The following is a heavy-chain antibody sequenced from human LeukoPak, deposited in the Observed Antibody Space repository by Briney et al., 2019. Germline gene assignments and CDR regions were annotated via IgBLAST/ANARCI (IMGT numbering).Heavy chain of an antibody. CDR3: ARSGDGNWFDP. Sequence: ASVKVSCKASGYTFSTFGVGWVRQAPGQGLQWMGWISAYDGHTNYAQNLQGRLTLTTDTSTNTAYMELRSLGSDDTAIYYCARSGDGNWFDPWGQGTLVTVSS. CDR2: ISAYDGHT. D-gene: IGHD2-21*02. CDR1: GYTFSTFG. V-gene: IGHV1-18*04. J-gene: IGHJ5*02.